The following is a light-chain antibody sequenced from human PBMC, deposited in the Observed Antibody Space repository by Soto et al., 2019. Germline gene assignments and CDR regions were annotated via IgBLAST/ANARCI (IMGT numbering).Light chain of an antibody. J-gene: IGKJ1*01. CDR2: GAS. CDR3: QQYGSSPWT. CDR1: QSVSSSY. V-gene: IGKV3-20*01. Sequence: EIVLTQSPGTLSLSPGERATLSCRASQSVSSSYFAWYQQKPGQAPRLLIYGASSRATGIPDRFSGSVSGPDFTLTISRLEHEDLAVYYCQQYGSSPWTFGQGNKVEIK.